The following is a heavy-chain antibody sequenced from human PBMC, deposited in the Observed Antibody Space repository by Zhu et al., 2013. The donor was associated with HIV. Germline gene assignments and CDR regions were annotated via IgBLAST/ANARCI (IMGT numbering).Heavy chain of an antibody. D-gene: IGHD6-25*01. V-gene: IGHV1-8*01. CDR3: AAAARDNYLLRY. CDR2: MNPNSGNR. CDR1: GYTFGSYE. J-gene: IGHJ1*01. Sequence: QVQVVQSGAEVKKPGASVKVSCKSSGYTFGSYEINWLRQATGQGPEWIGWMNPNSGNRDYAQKFQGRVTMTEDTSTDTAYMELGSLASDDTAIYFCAAAARDNYLLRYWGQGNMVTVSS.